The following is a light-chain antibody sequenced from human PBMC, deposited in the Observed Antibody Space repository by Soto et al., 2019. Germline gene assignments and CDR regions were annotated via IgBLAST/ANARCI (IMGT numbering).Light chain of an antibody. CDR2: GAS. V-gene: IGKV3-15*01. Sequence: EIVMTQSPATLSASPGERATLSCRASQSVSSNLAWYQQKAGQAPRLLIFGASTRATGIPARFSGSGSGTEFTLTISSLEPGDFAVYYCQQRNDWQVTFGQGTRLEIK. CDR3: QQRNDWQVT. CDR1: QSVSSN. J-gene: IGKJ5*01.